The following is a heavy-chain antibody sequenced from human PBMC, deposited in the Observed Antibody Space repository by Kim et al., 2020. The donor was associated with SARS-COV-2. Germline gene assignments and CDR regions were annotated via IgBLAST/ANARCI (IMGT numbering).Heavy chain of an antibody. CDR1: GYSFTNYW. D-gene: IGHD3-10*01. CDR3: ARQASVGPIDY. V-gene: IGHV5-51*01. J-gene: IGHJ4*02. Sequence: GASLKISCKGSGYSFTNYWIAWVRQMPGKGLEWMGIIYPGDSDTRYSPSFQGLVTISADKSISTAYLQWSSLKASDTAMYYCARQASVGPIDYWGQGTLVTVSS. CDR2: IYPGDSDT.